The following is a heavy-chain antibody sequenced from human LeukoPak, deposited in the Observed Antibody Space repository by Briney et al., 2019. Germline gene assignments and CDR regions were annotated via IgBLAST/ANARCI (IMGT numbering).Heavy chain of an antibody. CDR2: VYYSGST. CDR3: ASSGYDLAFDI. D-gene: IGHD5-12*01. Sequence: SETLSLTCTVSGGSISSYYWSWIRQPPGKGLEWIGYVYYSGSTNYNPSLKSRVTISVDTSKNQFSLKLSSVTAADTAVYYCASSGYDLAFDIWGQGTMVTVSS. CDR1: GGSISSYY. J-gene: IGHJ3*02. V-gene: IGHV4-59*01.